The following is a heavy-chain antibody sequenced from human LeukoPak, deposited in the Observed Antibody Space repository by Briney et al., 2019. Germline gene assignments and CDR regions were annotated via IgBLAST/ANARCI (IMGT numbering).Heavy chain of an antibody. CDR1: GGSISSGGYY. Sequence: SQTLSLTCTVSGGSISSGGYYWSWIRQPPGKGLEWIGYIYHSGSTYYNPSLKSRVTISVDTSKNQFSLKLSSVTAADTAVYYCASSRGSAVDYWGQGTLVTVSS. CDR3: ASSRGSAVDY. J-gene: IGHJ4*02. V-gene: IGHV4-30-2*02. CDR2: IYHSGST. D-gene: IGHD3-10*01.